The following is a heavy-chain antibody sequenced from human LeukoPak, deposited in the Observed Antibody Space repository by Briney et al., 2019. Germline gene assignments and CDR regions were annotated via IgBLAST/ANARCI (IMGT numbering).Heavy chain of an antibody. CDR1: GYTFTGYY. V-gene: IGHV1-2*02. CDR3: AMVYCSGGSCIPRRHAFDI. CDR2: INPNSGGT. Sequence: GASVKVSCKASGYTFTGYYMHWVRQAPGQGLEWMGWINPNSGGTNYAQKFQGRVTITRNTSISTAYMELSSLRSEDTAVYYCAMVYCSGGSCIPRRHAFDIWGQGTMVTVSS. J-gene: IGHJ3*02. D-gene: IGHD2-15*01.